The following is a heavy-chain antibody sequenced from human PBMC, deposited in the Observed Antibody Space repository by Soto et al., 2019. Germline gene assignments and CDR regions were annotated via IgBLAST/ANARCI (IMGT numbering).Heavy chain of an antibody. J-gene: IGHJ4*02. CDR3: ASGWEYSSGWDHYYFDY. CDR1: GYTFTGYY. Sequence: PGESLKISCKGSGYTFTGYYMHWVRQAPGQGLEWMGWINPNSGGTNYAQKFQGRATMTRDTSISTAYMELSRLRSDDTAVYYCASGWEYSSGWDHYYFDYWGQGTLVTVSS. CDR2: INPNSGGT. D-gene: IGHD6-19*01. V-gene: IGHV1-2*02.